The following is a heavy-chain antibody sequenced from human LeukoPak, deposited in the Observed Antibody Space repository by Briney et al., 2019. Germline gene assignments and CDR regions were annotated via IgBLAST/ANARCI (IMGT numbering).Heavy chain of an antibody. D-gene: IGHD3/OR15-3a*01. J-gene: IGHJ4*02. Sequence: GGSLRLSCAASGFTFSSYAMHWVSKAPGKGLEWVAVISYDGSNKYYADSVKGRFTISRDNSKNTLYLQMNSRRAEDTTVYYCPRDEGLVIPRGYFDYWGQGTLVTVSS. CDR1: GFTFSSYA. CDR2: ISYDGSNK. V-gene: IGHV3-30-3*01. CDR3: PRDEGLVIPRGYFDY.